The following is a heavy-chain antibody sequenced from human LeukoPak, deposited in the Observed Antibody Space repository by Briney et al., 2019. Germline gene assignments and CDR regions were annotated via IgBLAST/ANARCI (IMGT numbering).Heavy chain of an antibody. V-gene: IGHV4-59*08. CDR1: GGTISSYY. CDR3: ARWYSSGWAFDY. D-gene: IGHD6-19*01. J-gene: IGHJ4*02. Sequence: PSETLSLTCTVSGGTISSYYWNWVRQPPGKGLEWIGYIHYSGSTKYNPSLKSRVTISVDTSKNQFSLKLSSVTAADTAVYYCARWYSSGWAFDYWGQGTLVTVSS. CDR2: IHYSGST.